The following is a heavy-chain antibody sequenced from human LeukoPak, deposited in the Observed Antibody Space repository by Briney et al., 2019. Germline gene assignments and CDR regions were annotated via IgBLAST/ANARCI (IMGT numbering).Heavy chain of an antibody. J-gene: IGHJ4*02. V-gene: IGHV3-74*01. Sequence: GGSLRLSCAASGFAFSSNWMHWVRQAPGKGLVWVSHINTDARTTAYADFVKGRFTISRDNAKNTLYLQMNSLRAEDTALYYCVRGQATSWGLDFWGQGTLVTVFS. CDR3: VRGQATSWGLDF. CDR2: INTDARTT. CDR1: GFAFSSNW. D-gene: IGHD3-16*01.